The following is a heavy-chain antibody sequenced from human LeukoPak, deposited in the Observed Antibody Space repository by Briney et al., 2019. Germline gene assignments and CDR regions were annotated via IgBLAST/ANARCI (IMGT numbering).Heavy chain of an antibody. CDR1: GFTVSSNY. CDR2: ISYDGSNK. Sequence: GGSLRLSCAASGFTVSSNYMSWVRQAPGKGLEWVAVISYDGSNKYYTDSVKGRFTISRDNSKNTLYLQMNSLRAEDTAVYYCAKDRTAVAGFSNNWFDPWGQGTLVTVSS. D-gene: IGHD6-19*01. CDR3: AKDRTAVAGFSNNWFDP. J-gene: IGHJ5*02. V-gene: IGHV3-30*18.